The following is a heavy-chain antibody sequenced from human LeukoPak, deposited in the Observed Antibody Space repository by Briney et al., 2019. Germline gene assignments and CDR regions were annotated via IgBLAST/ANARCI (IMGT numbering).Heavy chain of an antibody. J-gene: IGHJ4*02. D-gene: IGHD3-3*01. Sequence: PSETLSLTCTVSGGSISSSSYYWGWIRQPQGKGLEWIGSIYYSGSTYYNPSLKSRITISVDTSKNQFSLKLSSVTAADTAVYYCARNLLEWLSIDYWGQGTLVTVSS. V-gene: IGHV4-39*01. CDR1: GGSISSSSYY. CDR3: ARNLLEWLSIDY. CDR2: IYYSGST.